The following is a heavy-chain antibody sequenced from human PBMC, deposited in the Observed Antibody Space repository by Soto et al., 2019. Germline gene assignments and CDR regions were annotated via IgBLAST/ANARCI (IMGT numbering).Heavy chain of an antibody. V-gene: IGHV3-23*01. CDR3: TGPTPFFNY. CDR1: GISFVDYV. Sequence: QPGGSLRLSCAASGISFVDYVMSWVRQAPGKGLEWVSGITGSSDTTYYADSVKGRFTISRDNSKNTLFLQMNSLTGDDTAVYYCTGPTPFFNYWGRGTLVTVSS. D-gene: IGHD1-7*01. J-gene: IGHJ4*02. CDR2: ITGSSDTT.